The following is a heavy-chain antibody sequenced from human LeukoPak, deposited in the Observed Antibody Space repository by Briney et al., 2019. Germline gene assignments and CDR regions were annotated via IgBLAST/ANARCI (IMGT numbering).Heavy chain of an antibody. CDR2: INIGGSV. CDR1: GFPFTNNY. V-gene: IGHV3-53*01. Sequence: GGSLRLSCAASGFPFTNNYMSWVRQAPGKGLEWVSVINIGGSVSYADSVKGRFTISRDNSNSTLYLQMNSLRVEDTALYYCARVRRQVGSRWFDSWGQGTLSPSPQ. J-gene: IGHJ5*01. D-gene: IGHD1-26*01. CDR3: ARVRRQVGSRWFDS.